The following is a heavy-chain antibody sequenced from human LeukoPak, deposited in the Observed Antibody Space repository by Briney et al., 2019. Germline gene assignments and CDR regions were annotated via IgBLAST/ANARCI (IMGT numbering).Heavy chain of an antibody. CDR1: GFTLSSYD. CDR3: ARGGLNYGDYKYYYYYGMDV. D-gene: IGHD4-17*01. Sequence: GGSLRLSCAASGFTLSSYDMLWVRQATGKGLEWVSAIGTSGDPYYPGSVKGRSTISRENAKNSLYLPMNGLRAGDTAVYYCARGGLNYGDYKYYYYYGMDVWGKGTTVTVSS. J-gene: IGHJ6*04. CDR2: IGTSGDP. V-gene: IGHV3-13*05.